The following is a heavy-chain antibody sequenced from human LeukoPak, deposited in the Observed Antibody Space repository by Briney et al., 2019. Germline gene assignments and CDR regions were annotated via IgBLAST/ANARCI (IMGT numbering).Heavy chain of an antibody. D-gene: IGHD3-22*01. CDR1: GGSIXXXXXX. J-gene: IGHJ4*02. CDR2: XXYSVRP. V-gene: IGHV4-39*02. CDR3: ARGARDYDSSGLSTYFDY. Sequence: SETLSLTXTVSGGSIXXXXXXXGWIRQPPXXXXXXXXXXXYSVRPSYNPALNSXXTISVGTSKNHFSLRLSCVTAADTAVYYCARGARDYDSSGLSTYFDYWGQGTLVTVSS.